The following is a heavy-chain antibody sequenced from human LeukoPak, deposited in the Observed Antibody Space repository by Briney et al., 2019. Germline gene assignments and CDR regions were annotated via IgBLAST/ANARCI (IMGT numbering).Heavy chain of an antibody. D-gene: IGHD3-9*01. J-gene: IGHJ4*02. CDR1: GGSLSGYY. V-gene: IGHV4-34*01. Sequence: SETLSLTCAVYGGSLSGYYWSWIRQPPGKGLEWMGEVNHSGSTNYNPSLKSRVPISVHTSKTQFPLKLSSVTAADTAQYYGATSPPRKGLRSFDWLLFRDYRGQGTLGTVSS. CDR3: ATSPPRKGLRSFDWLLFRDY. CDR2: VNHSGST.